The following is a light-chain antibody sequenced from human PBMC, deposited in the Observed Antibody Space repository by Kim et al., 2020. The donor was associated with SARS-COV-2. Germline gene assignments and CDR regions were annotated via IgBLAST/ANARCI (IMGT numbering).Light chain of an antibody. CDR1: KLGDKY. CDR3: QTWDSITVV. V-gene: IGLV3-1*01. CDR2: EDS. J-gene: IGLJ2*01. Sequence: SGSPGQTASITCSGDKLGDKYACWYQQKPGQSPVLVLYEDSKRPSGIPERFSGSNSGNTATLTISGTQAMDEADYYCQTWDSITVVFGGGTQLTVL.